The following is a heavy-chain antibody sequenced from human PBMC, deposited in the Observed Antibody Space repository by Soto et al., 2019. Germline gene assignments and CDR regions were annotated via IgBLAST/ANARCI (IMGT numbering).Heavy chain of an antibody. J-gene: IGHJ3*02. Sequence: EVQLVESGGGLVQPGGSLRLSCAVSGYTFSNYWMTWLRQAPGKGPEWVANINKDGSEKYYVDSVKGRFIISRDNAENSLYLQMNSLRVEDTAVYYCASAQEVAFDIWGQGTMVTVSS. CDR2: INKDGSEK. CDR1: GYTFSNYW. V-gene: IGHV3-7*01. CDR3: ASAQEVAFDI.